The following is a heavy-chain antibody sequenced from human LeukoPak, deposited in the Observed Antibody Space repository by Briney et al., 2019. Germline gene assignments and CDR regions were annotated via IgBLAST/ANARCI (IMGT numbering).Heavy chain of an antibody. Sequence: GGSLRLSCATSGFTFTSYAMNWVRQAPGKGLEWVSAINGGGGSTYYADSVKGRFTISRDNSKNTLYLQMNSLRAEDTAVYYCARDGYGDYSDYYDYYGMEVWGQGTTVTVSS. CDR2: INGGGGST. CDR1: GFTFTSYA. V-gene: IGHV3-23*01. CDR3: ARDGYGDYSDYYDYYGMEV. D-gene: IGHD4-17*01. J-gene: IGHJ6*02.